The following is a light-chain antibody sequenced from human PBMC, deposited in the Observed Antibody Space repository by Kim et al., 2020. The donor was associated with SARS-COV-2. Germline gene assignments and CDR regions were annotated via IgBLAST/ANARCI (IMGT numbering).Light chain of an antibody. J-gene: IGLJ2*01. CDR1: KLGDKY. Sequence: SYELTQPPSVSVSPGQTASITCSGDKLGDKYACWYQHKPGQSPVLVVFQDNKRPSGIPERFSGSNSGNTATLTISGTQAMDEADYYCQAWHSNIVVFGGG. CDR3: QAWHSNIVV. V-gene: IGLV3-1*01. CDR2: QDN.